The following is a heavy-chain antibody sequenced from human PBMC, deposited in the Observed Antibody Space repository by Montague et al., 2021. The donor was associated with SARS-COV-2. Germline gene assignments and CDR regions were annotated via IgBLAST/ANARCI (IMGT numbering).Heavy chain of an antibody. Sequence: SETLSLTCSVSGGSISRSSYYWGWIRQPPGRGLEWVGNIYHAGSTYYNPSLKSRATMSVDTSKNQFSLKLSPVTAADTAVYYCARGARQGYSFRLGSFDPWGQGTLVTVSS. D-gene: IGHD4-11*01. J-gene: IGHJ5*02. CDR1: GGSISRSSYY. CDR2: IYHAGST. CDR3: ARGARQGYSFRLGSFDP. V-gene: IGHV4-39*07.